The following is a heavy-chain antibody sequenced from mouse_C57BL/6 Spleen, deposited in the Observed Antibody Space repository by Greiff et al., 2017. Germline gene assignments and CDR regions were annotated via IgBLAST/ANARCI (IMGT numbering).Heavy chain of an antibody. J-gene: IGHJ4*01. V-gene: IGHV1-69*01. Sequence: VQLQQPGAELVMPGASVKLSCKASGYTFTSYWMHWVKQRPGQGLEWIGEIDPSDSYTNYNQKFKGKSTLTVDKSSSTAYMQLSSLTSEDSAVYYCARRDGIYAMDDWGQGTSVTVSS. CDR1: GYTFTSYW. CDR3: ARRDGIYAMDD. CDR2: IDPSDSYT. D-gene: IGHD3-3*01.